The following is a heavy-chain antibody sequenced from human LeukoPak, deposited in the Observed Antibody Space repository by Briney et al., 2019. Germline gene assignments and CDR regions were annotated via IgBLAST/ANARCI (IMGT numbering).Heavy chain of an antibody. CDR1: CSYITYYW. J-gene: IGHJ4*02. CDR2: SYPAASDV. D-gene: IGHD6-13*01. V-gene: IGHV5-51*01. CDR3: ALPLLDTSSWFQFDN. Sequence: GASLEISYESSCSYITYYWIGLVRPPSGKGLEWMGISYPAASDVRLSPSFQGHVTISADKSISTAYLHWHDLKASDTAMYFCALPLLDTSSWFQFDNWGQGTLVTVSS.